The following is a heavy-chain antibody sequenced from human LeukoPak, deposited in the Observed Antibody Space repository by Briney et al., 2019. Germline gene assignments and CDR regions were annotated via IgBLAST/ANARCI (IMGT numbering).Heavy chain of an antibody. D-gene: IGHD6-19*01. CDR2: IRSKANSYAT. J-gene: IGHJ4*02. Sequence: GGSLRLSCAASGFTFSGSAMHWVRQASGKGLEWVGRIRSKANSYATAYAASVKGRFTISRDDSKNTAYLQMNSLKTEDTAVYHCTSISSSGWYRTFDYWGQGTLVTVSS. CDR3: TSISSSGWYRTFDY. V-gene: IGHV3-73*01. CDR1: GFTFSGSA.